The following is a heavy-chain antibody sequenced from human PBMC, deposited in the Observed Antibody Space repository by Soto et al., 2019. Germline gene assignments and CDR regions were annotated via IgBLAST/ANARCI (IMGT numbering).Heavy chain of an antibody. D-gene: IGHD3-16*01. Sequence: SETLSLTCAVPGYSISSGYYWGWIRQPPGKGLEWVGIIYHSGSTYYNPSLKSPVTISLDTSKNQFSLKLSSVTAADTAVYYCARGLEFYGMDVWGQGTTVTVSS. J-gene: IGHJ6*02. CDR1: GYSISSGYY. CDR2: IYHSGST. V-gene: IGHV4-38-2*01. CDR3: ARGLEFYGMDV.